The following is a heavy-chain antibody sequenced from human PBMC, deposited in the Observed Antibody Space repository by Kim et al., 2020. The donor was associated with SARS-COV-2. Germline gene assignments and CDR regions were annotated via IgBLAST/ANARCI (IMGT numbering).Heavy chain of an antibody. D-gene: IGHD3-10*01. J-gene: IGHJ4*02. Sequence: KGRFTISRDNSKNTLYLQMNSLRAEDTAVYYCARRQSMVRGAKPDYYFDYWGQGTLVTVSS. V-gene: IGHV3-53*01. CDR3: ARRQSMVRGAKPDYYFDY.